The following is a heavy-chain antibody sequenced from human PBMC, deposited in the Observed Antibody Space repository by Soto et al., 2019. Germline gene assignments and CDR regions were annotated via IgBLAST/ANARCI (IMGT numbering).Heavy chain of an antibody. J-gene: IGHJ4*02. CDR1: GLTISGGVNW. D-gene: IGHD2-21*01. Sequence: SATLSLTFVVSGLTISGGVNWWSWVRQPPGKGLEWIGEIYHTGSTNYNSSPKSRVTISLDKSKNQFSLMLNSVTDADTAVYFCADAPSDFWGQG. CDR2: IYHTGST. V-gene: IGHV4-4*02. CDR3: ADAPSDF.